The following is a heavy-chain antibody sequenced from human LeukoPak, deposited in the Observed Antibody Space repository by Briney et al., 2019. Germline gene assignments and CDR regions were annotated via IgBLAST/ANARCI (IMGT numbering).Heavy chain of an antibody. CDR2: IYHSGST. CDR3: ARGGYYYYMDV. J-gene: IGHJ6*03. Sequence: SETLSLTCTVSGYSISSGYYWGWIRQPPGKGLEWIGSIYHSGSTYYNPSLKSRVTISVDTSKNQFSLKLSSVTAADTAVYYCARGGYYYYMDVWGKGTTVTISS. CDR1: GYSISSGYY. V-gene: IGHV4-38-2*02.